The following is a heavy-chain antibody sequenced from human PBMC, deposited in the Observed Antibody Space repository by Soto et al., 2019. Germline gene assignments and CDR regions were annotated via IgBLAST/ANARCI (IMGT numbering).Heavy chain of an antibody. J-gene: IGHJ5*02. CDR1: GGSISSGGYY. Sequence: QVQLQESGPGLVKPSQTLSLTCTVSGGSISSGGYYWSWIRQHPGKGLEWIGYIYYSGSTYYNPSLKSRVTLSVDTSKNQFSLKLSSVTAADTAVYYCARGSKGYCSGGSCLWWFDPWGQGTLVTVSS. CDR3: ARGSKGYCSGGSCLWWFDP. CDR2: IYYSGST. V-gene: IGHV4-31*03. D-gene: IGHD2-15*01.